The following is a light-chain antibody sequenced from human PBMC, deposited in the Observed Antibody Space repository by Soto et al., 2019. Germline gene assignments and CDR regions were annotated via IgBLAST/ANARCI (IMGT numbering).Light chain of an antibody. V-gene: IGLV2-14*01. CDR1: SSDVGGYNA. J-gene: IGLJ1*01. CDR3: NSFRVNRLYV. Sequence: QSALAPPASVSGSPGQTITISCTGTSSDVGGYNAVSWYQHHPGKAPKLIIYEVTHRPAGVSDRFSASKSGNTASLTISGLQAEDEADYYCNSFRVNRLYVFGTGTKLTVL. CDR2: EVT.